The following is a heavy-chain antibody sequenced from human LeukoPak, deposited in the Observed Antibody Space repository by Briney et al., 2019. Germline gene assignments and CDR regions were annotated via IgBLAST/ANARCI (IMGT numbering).Heavy chain of an antibody. Sequence: AGSLRLSCAASAFTFSNYAMSWVRPPPGEGLGWVSGMSGSGGSTYYADSVKGRFTISRDNSKNTLYLQMNSLRAEDTAVYYCAKDLRPIVGATTFAYWGQGTLVAVSS. CDR2: MSGSGGST. D-gene: IGHD1-26*01. J-gene: IGHJ4*02. V-gene: IGHV3-23*01. CDR3: AKDLRPIVGATTFAY. CDR1: AFTFSNYA.